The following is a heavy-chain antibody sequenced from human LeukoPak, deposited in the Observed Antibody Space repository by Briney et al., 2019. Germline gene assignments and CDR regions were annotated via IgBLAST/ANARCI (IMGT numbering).Heavy chain of an antibody. Sequence: GGSLRLSCAASGFTFSSYEMNWVRQAPGKGLEWVSYISSSGSTIYYADSVKGRFTISRDNAKNSLYLQMNSLRAEDTAVYYCARGLRGKTWFDPWGQGTLVTVSS. CDR3: ARGLRGKTWFDP. J-gene: IGHJ5*02. V-gene: IGHV3-48*03. CDR2: ISSSGSTI. D-gene: IGHD3-16*01. CDR1: GFTFSSYE.